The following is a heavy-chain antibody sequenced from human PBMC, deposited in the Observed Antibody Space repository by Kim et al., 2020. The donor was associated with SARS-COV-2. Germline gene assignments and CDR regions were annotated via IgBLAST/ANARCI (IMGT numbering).Heavy chain of an antibody. CDR2: IRQDGNEK. CDR1: GFTFSSYW. D-gene: IGHD3-10*01. V-gene: IGHV3-7*01. J-gene: IGHJ4*03. CDR3: ARDIMVRGVIIIGYFDS. Sequence: GGSLRLSCAASGFTFSSYWMTWVRQAPGKGLEWVANIRQDGNEKYYVDSVKGRFTISRDNARNSLNLQMNSLRAEDTAVYYCARDIMVRGVIIIGYFDS.